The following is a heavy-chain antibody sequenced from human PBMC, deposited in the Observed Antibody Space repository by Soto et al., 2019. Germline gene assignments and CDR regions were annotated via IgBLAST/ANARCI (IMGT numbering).Heavy chain of an antibody. Sequence: PSETLSLTCTVSGGSISSSSYDWAWIRKPPGKGLEWIGSIYYSGSTYYNPSLKSRVTISVDTSKNQFSLELSSVTAADSAVYYCARLFLVIRWFDPWGQGTPVTVSS. CDR3: ARLFLVIRWFDP. J-gene: IGHJ5*02. D-gene: IGHD3-9*01. CDR2: IYYSGST. V-gene: IGHV4-39*01. CDR1: GGSISSSSYD.